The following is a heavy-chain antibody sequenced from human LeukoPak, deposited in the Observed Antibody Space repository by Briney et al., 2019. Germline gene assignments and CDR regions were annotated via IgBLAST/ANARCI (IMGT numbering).Heavy chain of an antibody. CDR2: INPNSGGT. Sequence: GASVKLSCKASGYTFPGYYMHWVRQAPGQGLEWMGWINPNSGGTDYAQKLQGRVTTTTDTSTSTAYMELRSLRSDDTAVYYCARDSRKIQLWLLPAHFDYWGQGTLVTVSS. V-gene: IGHV1-2*02. J-gene: IGHJ4*02. D-gene: IGHD5-18*01. CDR1: GYTFPGYY. CDR3: ARDSRKIQLWLLPAHFDY.